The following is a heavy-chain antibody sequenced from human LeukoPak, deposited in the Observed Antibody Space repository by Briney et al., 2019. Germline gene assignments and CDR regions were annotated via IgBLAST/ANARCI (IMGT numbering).Heavy chain of an antibody. CDR1: GGSLSDHY. J-gene: IGHJ4*02. V-gene: IGHV4-34*01. CDR2: ISQNEGI. D-gene: IGHD6-13*01. CDR3: TSGSDSRKQGY. Sequence: PSETLSLTCAVYGGSLSDHYWSWIRQPPGKGLEWIGEISQNEGIKYNPSLNSRVILSLDTSRNQFSLKLSSVTAADTAMYYCTSGSDSRKQGYYGQGTRVTVSS.